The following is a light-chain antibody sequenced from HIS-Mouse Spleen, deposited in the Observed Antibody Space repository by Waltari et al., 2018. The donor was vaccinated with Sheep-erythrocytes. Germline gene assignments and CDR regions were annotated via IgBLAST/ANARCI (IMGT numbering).Light chain of an antibody. J-gene: IGKJ1*01. CDR3: LQDYNYPWT. CDR1: QGIRND. CDR2: AAS. Sequence: AIQMTQSPSSPAASVGHRVTITCRASQGIRNDLGWYQQKPGKAPKLLIYAASSLRSGVPSRFSGSGSGTDFTLTISSLQPEDFATYYCLQDYNYPWTFGQGTKVEIK. V-gene: IGKV1-6*01.